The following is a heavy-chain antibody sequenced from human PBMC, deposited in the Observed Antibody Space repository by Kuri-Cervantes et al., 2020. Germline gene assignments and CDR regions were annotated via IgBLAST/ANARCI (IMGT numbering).Heavy chain of an antibody. CDR3: ARAHLVPAAISWFDP. CDR2: ISSSSSTI. V-gene: IGHV3-48*04. J-gene: IGHJ5*02. Sequence: GGSLRLSCAASGFTFSSYSMNWVRQAPGKGLEWVSYISSSSSTIYYADSVKGRFTISRDNAKTSLYLQMNSLTAEDTAVYYCARAHLVPAAISWFDPWGQGTLVTVSS. D-gene: IGHD2-2*01. CDR1: GFTFSSYS.